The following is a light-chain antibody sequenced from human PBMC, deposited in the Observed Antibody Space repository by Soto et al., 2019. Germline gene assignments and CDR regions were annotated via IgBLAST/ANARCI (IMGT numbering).Light chain of an antibody. Sequence: EIVFTQSPVTLSLSPGERATPSCRASQSVSTYLAWYQQKAGRPPRLLIYDASKRAPGIPARFSGSGSGTDFTLTISSLEPEDFAVYYCQQSSNWQGTFGRGTKVDIK. V-gene: IGKV3-11*01. CDR2: DAS. J-gene: IGKJ1*01. CDR1: QSVSTY. CDR3: QQSSNWQGT.